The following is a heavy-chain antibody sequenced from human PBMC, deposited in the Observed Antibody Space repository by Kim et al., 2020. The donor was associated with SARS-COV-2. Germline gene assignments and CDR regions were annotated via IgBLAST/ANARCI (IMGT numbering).Heavy chain of an antibody. CDR1: GFTFSSYA. V-gene: IGHV3-30*04. CDR3: AKIQEQQLAYYFDY. D-gene: IGHD6-13*01. Sequence: GGSLRLSCAASGFTFSSYAMHWVRQAPGKGLEWVAVISYDGSNKYYADSVKGRFTISRDNSKNTLYLQMNSLRAEDTAVYYCAKIQEQQLAYYFDYWGQGTLVTVSS. J-gene: IGHJ4*02. CDR2: ISYDGSNK.